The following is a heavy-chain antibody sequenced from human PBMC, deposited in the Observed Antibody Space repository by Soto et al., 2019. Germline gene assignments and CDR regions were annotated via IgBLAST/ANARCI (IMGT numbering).Heavy chain of an antibody. CDR2: INPNSGGT. CDR1: GYTFTGYY. Sequence: ASVKVSCKASGYTFTGYYMHWVRQAPGQGLEWMGWINPNSGGTNYAQKFQGRVTMTRDTSISTAYMELSRLRCDDTAVYYCARDYYDSSGPRGYWFDPWGQGTLVTVSS. V-gene: IGHV1-2*02. CDR3: ARDYYDSSGPRGYWFDP. D-gene: IGHD3-22*01. J-gene: IGHJ5*02.